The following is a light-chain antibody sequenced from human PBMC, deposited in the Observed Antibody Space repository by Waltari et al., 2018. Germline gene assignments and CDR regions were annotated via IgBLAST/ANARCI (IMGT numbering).Light chain of an antibody. CDR1: WSNIGTNV. Sequence: QSLLTQPPSASGTPGQTVTISCSGSWSNIGTNVVSWYQQLPGTAPKLLIPSNIQRPSGFPDRFSCSKAGTSASLAISGLQSADEADYYCSAWDDSLNGHVIFGGGTKLTVL. CDR2: SNI. J-gene: IGLJ2*01. CDR3: SAWDDSLNGHVI. V-gene: IGLV1-44*01.